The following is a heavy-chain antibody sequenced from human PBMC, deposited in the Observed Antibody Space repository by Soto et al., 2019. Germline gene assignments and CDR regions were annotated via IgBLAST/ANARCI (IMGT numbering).Heavy chain of an antibody. D-gene: IGHD6-19*01. V-gene: IGHV3-23*01. J-gene: IGHJ4*02. CDR1: EFTFISYA. CDR3: AKSSSGWLFNY. Sequence: GGALRLSCAASEFTFISYAMNWVLQAPGRGLEWVSAISGSGASTYYADSVKGRVTISRDNSKNRLYLQMNSLRAEDTAVYYCAKSSSGWLFNYWGQGTQVTVSS. CDR2: ISGSGAST.